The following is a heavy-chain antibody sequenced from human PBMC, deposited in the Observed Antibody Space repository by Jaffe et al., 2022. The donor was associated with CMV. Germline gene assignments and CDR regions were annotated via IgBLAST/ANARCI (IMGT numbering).Heavy chain of an antibody. Sequence: QVQLVQSGAEVKKPGSSVKVSCKASGGTFSSYAISWVRQAPGQGLEWMGRIIPILGIANYAQKFQGRVTITADKSTSTAYMELSSLRSEDTAVYYCASFSDFWGRVDYYYYYMDVWGKGTTVTVSS. J-gene: IGHJ6*03. D-gene: IGHD3-3*01. V-gene: IGHV1-69*09. CDR2: IIPILGIA. CDR3: ASFSDFWGRVDYYYYYMDV. CDR1: GGTFSSYA.